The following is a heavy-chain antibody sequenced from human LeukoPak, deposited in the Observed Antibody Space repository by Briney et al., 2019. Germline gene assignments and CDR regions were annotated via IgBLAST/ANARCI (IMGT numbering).Heavy chain of an antibody. Sequence: ASVKVSCKASGYTFTSYDINWVRQATGQGLEWMGWMNPNSGNTGYAQKFQGRVTMTTDTSTSTAYMELRSLRSDDTAVYYCARGKSKVGAQQDYWGQGTLVTVSS. CDR1: GYTFTSYD. J-gene: IGHJ4*02. CDR3: ARGKSKVGAQQDY. V-gene: IGHV1-8*01. D-gene: IGHD1-26*01. CDR2: MNPNSGNT.